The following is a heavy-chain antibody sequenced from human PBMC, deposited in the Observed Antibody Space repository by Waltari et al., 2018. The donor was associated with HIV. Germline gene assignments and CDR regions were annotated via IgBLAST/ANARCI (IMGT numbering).Heavy chain of an antibody. J-gene: IGHJ6*02. V-gene: IGHV1-69*12. CDR1: GGPFSSYA. CDR3: AHEQWLTHQGYYYYGMDV. CDR2: IIPIFGTA. D-gene: IGHD6-19*01. Sequence: QVQLVQSGAAVKKPGSSVKVSCKASGGPFSSYAISWVRQAPGQGLEWMGGIIPIFGTANYAQKFQGRVTITADESTSTAYMELSSLRSEDTAVYYCAHEQWLTHQGYYYYGMDVWGQGTTVTVSS.